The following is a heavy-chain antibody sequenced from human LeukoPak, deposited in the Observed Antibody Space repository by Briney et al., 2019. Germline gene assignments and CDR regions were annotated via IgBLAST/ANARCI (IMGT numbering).Heavy chain of an antibody. CDR3: ARIIRTYCGGDCYRAEYFQY. D-gene: IGHD2-21*02. CDR1: GYTFTSYW. J-gene: IGHJ1*01. CDR2: IYPGDSDT. V-gene: IGHV5-51*01. Sequence: GASLKISYKVSGYTFTSYWIAWGRPMPGKGLEWMGIIYPGDSDTRYSPSFQGQVTISADKSISTAYLQWSSLKASDTAMYYCARIIRTYCGGDCYRAEYFQYWGQGTLVTVSS.